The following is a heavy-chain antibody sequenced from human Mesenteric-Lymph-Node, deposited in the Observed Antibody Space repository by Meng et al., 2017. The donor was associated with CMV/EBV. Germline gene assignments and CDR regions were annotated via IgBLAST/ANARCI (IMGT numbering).Heavy chain of an antibody. CDR2: ISSSGSTI. Sequence: LSLTCAASGFTFSSYSMNWVRQAPGKGLEWVSYISSSGSTIYYADSVKGRFTISRDNAKNSLYLQMNSLRAEDTAVYYCARDSNIFTAAAGMGWFDPWGQGTLVTVSS. J-gene: IGHJ5*02. D-gene: IGHD6-13*01. CDR1: GFTFSSYS. V-gene: IGHV3-48*04. CDR3: ARDSNIFTAAAGMGWFDP.